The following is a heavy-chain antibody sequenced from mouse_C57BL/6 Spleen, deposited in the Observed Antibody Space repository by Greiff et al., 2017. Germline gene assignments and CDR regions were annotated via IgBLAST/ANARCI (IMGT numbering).Heavy chain of an antibody. CDR3: ARDDGYYGGDYAMDY. D-gene: IGHD2-3*01. CDR2: INYDGSST. V-gene: IGHV5-16*01. CDR1: GFTFSDYY. J-gene: IGHJ4*01. Sequence: EVKLVESEGGLVQPGSSMKLSCTASGFTFSDYYMAWVRQVPEKGLEWVANINYDGSSTYYLDSLKSRFIISRDNAKNILYLQMSSLKSEDTATYYCARDDGYYGGDYAMDYWGQGTSVTVSS.